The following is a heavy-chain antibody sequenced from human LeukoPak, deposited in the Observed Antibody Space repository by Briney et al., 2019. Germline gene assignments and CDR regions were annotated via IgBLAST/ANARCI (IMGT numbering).Heavy chain of an antibody. J-gene: IGHJ5*02. CDR1: GGTFSSYA. CDR3: ARGLDILTGRDWFDP. Sequence: SVKVSCKASGGTFSSYAISWVRQAPGQGLEWMGGIIPIFGTANYEQKFQGRVTITADKSPSTAYMELSSLRSEDTAVYYCARGLDILTGRDWFDPWGQGTLVTVSS. D-gene: IGHD3-9*01. V-gene: IGHV1-69*06. CDR2: IIPIFGTA.